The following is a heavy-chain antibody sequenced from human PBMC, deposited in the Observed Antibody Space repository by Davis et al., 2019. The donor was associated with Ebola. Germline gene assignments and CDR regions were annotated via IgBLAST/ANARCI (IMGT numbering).Heavy chain of an antibody. CDR1: GYTFTSYG. D-gene: IGHD6-6*01. CDR3: ARGVVAARAYYYYGMDV. J-gene: IGHJ6*02. V-gene: IGHV1-8*02. Sequence: ASVKVSCKASGYTFTSYGISWVRQATGQGLEWMGWMNPNSGNTGYAQKFQGRVTMTRNTSISTAYMELSSLRSEDTAVYYCARGVVAARAYYYYGMDVWGQGTTVTVSS. CDR2: MNPNSGNT.